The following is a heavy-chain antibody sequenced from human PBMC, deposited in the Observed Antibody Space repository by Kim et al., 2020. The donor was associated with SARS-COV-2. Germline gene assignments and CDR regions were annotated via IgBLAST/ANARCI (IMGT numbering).Heavy chain of an antibody. V-gene: IGHV4-61*01. Sequence: SETLSLTCTVSGGSVSSGSYYWSWIRQPPGKGLEWIGYIYYSGSTNYNPSLKSRVTISVDTSKNQFSLKLSSVTAADTAVYYCARDCSSFAVRYFDYWGQGTLVTVSS. CDR1: GGSVSSGSYY. CDR2: IYYSGST. CDR3: ARDCSSFAVRYFDY. D-gene: IGHD6-6*01. J-gene: IGHJ4*02.